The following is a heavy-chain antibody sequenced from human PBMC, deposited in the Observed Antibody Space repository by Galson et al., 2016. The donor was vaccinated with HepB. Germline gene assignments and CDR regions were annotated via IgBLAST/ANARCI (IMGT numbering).Heavy chain of an antibody. CDR3: AKESIVVVRMGDDGLDV. CDR2: INAGNGAT. Sequence: SVKVSCKASGYTFTNYAIHWVRQAPGQRLEWMGCINAGNGATKYSQNFQGRVTITRDTSASTAYMELSSLRSEDTAVYYCAKESIVVVRMGDDGLDVWGQGTKVTVSS. CDR1: GYTFTNYA. J-gene: IGHJ3*01. V-gene: IGHV1-3*01. D-gene: IGHD2-15*01.